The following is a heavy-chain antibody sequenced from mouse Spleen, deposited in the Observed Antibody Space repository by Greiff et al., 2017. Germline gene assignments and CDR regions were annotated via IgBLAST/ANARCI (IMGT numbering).Heavy chain of an antibody. J-gene: IGHJ3*01. Sequence: EVKLVESGGGLVKPGGSLKLSCAASGFTFSDYGMAWVRQAPGKGPEWVAFISNLAYSIYYADTVTGRFTISRENAKNTLYLEMSSLRSEDTAMYYCATYYGSSPAWFAYWGQGTLVTVSA. D-gene: IGHD1-1*01. CDR3: ATYYGSSPAWFAY. CDR1: GFTFSDYG. V-gene: IGHV5-15*01. CDR2: ISNLAYSI.